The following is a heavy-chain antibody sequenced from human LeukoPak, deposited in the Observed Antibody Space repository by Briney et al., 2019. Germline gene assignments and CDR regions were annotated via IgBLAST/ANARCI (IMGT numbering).Heavy chain of an antibody. CDR3: ARVPPIYSEIWVDP. D-gene: IGHD2-15*01. Sequence: ASVNVFCKGCGYTCAGYYLDCVQPAPGQGLEWMGWINPNSGGTKYTQKFQGRVTMTRDTSISTAYMELSRLRSDDTAVYYWARVPPIYSEIWVDPWGEGTLVTVSS. CDR2: INPNSGGT. CDR1: GYTCAGYY. V-gene: IGHV1-2*02. J-gene: IGHJ5*02.